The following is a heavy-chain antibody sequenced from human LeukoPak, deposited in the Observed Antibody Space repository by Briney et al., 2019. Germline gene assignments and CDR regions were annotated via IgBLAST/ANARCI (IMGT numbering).Heavy chain of an antibody. Sequence: SETLSLTCTVSGGSLTSGSYYWAWIRQPPGKGLEWIGSIYSGGGTFYHPSLRTRVTISVDTSQRQFSLTLPSVTAADTAVYYCARRNYGGTLEYWGQGTLVTVSS. V-gene: IGHV4-39*01. CDR2: IYSGGGT. D-gene: IGHD4-17*01. J-gene: IGHJ4*02. CDR1: GGSLTSGSYY. CDR3: ARRNYGGTLEY.